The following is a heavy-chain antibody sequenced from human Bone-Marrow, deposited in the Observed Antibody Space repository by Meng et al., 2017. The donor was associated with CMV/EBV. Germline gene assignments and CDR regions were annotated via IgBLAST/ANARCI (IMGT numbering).Heavy chain of an antibody. CDR2: INQDGSQK. CDR3: ARVASAGRGMDV. Sequence: GGSLRLSCASSGFTFSSHWMTWVRQAPGKGLEWVANINQDGSQKNYVDSVKGRFTISRDNAKNSLFLQMNSLRAEDTAVHYCARVASAGRGMDVWGQGTTVTVSS. CDR1: GFTFSSHW. D-gene: IGHD6-13*01. J-gene: IGHJ6*02. V-gene: IGHV3-7*04.